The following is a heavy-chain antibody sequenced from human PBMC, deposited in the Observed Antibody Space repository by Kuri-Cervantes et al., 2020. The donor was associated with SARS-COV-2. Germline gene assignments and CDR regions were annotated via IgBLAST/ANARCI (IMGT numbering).Heavy chain of an antibody. V-gene: IGHV4-39*01. J-gene: IGHJ6*03. D-gene: IGHD3-9*01. CDR1: GGSISSSSYY. CDR2: IYYSGST. Sequence: SETLSLTCTVSGGSISSSSYYWGWIRQPPGKGLEWIGSIYYSGSTYYNPSLKSRVTISVDTSKNQFSLKLSSVTAADTAVYYCARLKWHDTSSGHYSRHYYMDAWGKGATVTVSS. CDR3: ARLKWHDTSSGHYSRHYYMDA.